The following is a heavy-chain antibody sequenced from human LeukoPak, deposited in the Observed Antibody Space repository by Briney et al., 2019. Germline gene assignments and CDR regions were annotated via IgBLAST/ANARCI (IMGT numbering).Heavy chain of an antibody. CDR1: GFTFSSYG. J-gene: IGHJ4*02. Sequence: PGGSLRLSCAASGFTFSSYGMHWVRQAPGKGLEWVAVISYDGSNKYYADSVKGRFTISRDNSKNTLYLQMNSLRAEDTAVYYCAKDHPELLEWLLYSYYFDYWGQGTLVTVSS. V-gene: IGHV3-30*18. D-gene: IGHD3-3*01. CDR3: AKDHPELLEWLLYSYYFDY. CDR2: ISYDGSNK.